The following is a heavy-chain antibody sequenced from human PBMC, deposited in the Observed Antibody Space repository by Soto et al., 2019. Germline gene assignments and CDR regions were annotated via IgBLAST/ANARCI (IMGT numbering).Heavy chain of an antibody. CDR1: GASISSYY. CDR3: ASVHTYGDYYFQY. Sequence: QVQLQESGPGLVKPSETLSLTCTVSGASISSYYWSWVRQPPGKGLEWIGYIYYIGRTKCNPSLKSRVTLSGDTSKKPVSLQLSSVTAADTAVYYGASVHTYGDYYFQYWGQGTLITVSS. CDR2: IYYIGRT. V-gene: IGHV4-59*01. D-gene: IGHD4-17*01. J-gene: IGHJ4*02.